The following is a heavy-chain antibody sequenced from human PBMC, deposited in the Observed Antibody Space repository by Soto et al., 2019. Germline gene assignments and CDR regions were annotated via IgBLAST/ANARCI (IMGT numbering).Heavy chain of an antibody. J-gene: IGHJ6*02. CDR2: IGGSYGNT. CDR1: GFTFSSYA. Sequence: GASLRLSCAASGFTFSSYAMIWVRQAPGKGLEWVSAIGGSYGNTYYAESVKGRFTVSRDNSKNTLYLQMNSLRTEDTAIYYCARLSGSHNDYYYGMDVWGPGTTVTVSS. D-gene: IGHD3-10*01. CDR3: ARLSGSHNDYYYGMDV. V-gene: IGHV3-23*01.